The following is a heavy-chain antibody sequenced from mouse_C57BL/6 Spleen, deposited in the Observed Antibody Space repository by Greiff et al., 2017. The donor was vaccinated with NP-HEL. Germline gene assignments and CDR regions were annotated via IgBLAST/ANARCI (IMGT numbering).Heavy chain of an antibody. D-gene: IGHD2-1*01. Sequence: QVQLQQPGAELVMPGASVKLSCKASGYTFTSYWMHWVKQRPGQGLEWIGEIDPSDSYTNYNQKFKGKSTLTVDKSSSTAYMQLSSLTSEDSAVYYCARGGIVGNYVPHAMDYWGQGTSVTVSS. J-gene: IGHJ4*01. CDR3: ARGGIVGNYVPHAMDY. CDR2: IDPSDSYT. V-gene: IGHV1-69*01. CDR1: GYTFTSYW.